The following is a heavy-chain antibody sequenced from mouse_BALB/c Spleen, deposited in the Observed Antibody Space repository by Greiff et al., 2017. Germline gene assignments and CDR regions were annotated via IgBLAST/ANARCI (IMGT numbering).Heavy chain of an antibody. CDR3: ARFDGYYVAMDY. CDR2: INPGSGGT. CDR1: GYAFTNYL. V-gene: IGHV1-54*01. Sequence: VQLQQSGAELVRPGTSVKVSCKASGYAFTNYLIEWVKQRPGQGLEWIGVINPGSGGTNYNEKFKGKATLTADKSSSTAYMQLSSLTSDDSAVYFCARFDGYYVAMDYWGQGTSVTVSS. D-gene: IGHD2-3*01. J-gene: IGHJ4*01.